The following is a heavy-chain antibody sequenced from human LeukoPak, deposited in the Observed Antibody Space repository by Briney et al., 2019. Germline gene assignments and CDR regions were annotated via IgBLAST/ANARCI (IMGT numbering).Heavy chain of an antibody. CDR3: ARDREYSYFDY. D-gene: IGHD2/OR15-2a*01. V-gene: IGHV3-33*01. CDR2: IWYDGSNK. CDR1: GFTFGNCG. Sequence: GRSLRLSCTAPGFTFGNCGMHWVRQAPGKGLEWVAIIWYDGSNKYYADSVKGRFTISRDNSKNTLYLQMNSLRGEDTAVYYCARDREYSYFDYWGQGTLVTVSS. J-gene: IGHJ4*02.